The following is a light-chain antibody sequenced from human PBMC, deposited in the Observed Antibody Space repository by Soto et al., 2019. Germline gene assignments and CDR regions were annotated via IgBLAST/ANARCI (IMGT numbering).Light chain of an antibody. Sequence: EFVLTQSPGTLSLSPGEGATLSFRASQTVRNNYLAWYQQKPGQAPRLLIYDASSRATGIPDRFSGGGPGTDFTLTISRLEPEDFAVYYCQQFSSYPLTFGGGTKVDIK. CDR3: QQFSSYPLT. CDR1: QTVRNNY. J-gene: IGKJ4*01. V-gene: IGKV3-20*01. CDR2: DAS.